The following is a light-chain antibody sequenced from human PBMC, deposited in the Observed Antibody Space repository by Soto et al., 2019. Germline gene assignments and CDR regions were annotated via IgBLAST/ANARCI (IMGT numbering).Light chain of an antibody. J-gene: IGKJ2*01. Sequence: EIVLTQSPGTLSLSPGETATLSCRASQSITNSFLAWYQQKPGQAPRLLISGASSRATGIPDRFSGSGSRTDFTLTISRLEPEDFAVYYCQQYGSSPPKTFGQGTKLEI. CDR3: QQYGSSPPKT. V-gene: IGKV3-20*01. CDR1: QSITNSF. CDR2: GAS.